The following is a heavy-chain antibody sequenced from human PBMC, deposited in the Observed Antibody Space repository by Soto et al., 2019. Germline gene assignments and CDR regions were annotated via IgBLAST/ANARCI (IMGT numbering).Heavy chain of an antibody. V-gene: IGHV3-23*01. Sequence: GGSLRLSCAASGFTFNNYAMGWVRQAPGKGLEWASAITDSGDDTYYIDSVKGRFTISSDNSKSTLYLQMYSQRVEATAIYYCAKLGSSSWSPHYYFDYWGQGTLVTVSS. CDR1: GFTFNNYA. D-gene: IGHD2-2*01. CDR2: ITDSGDDT. CDR3: AKLGSSSWSPHYYFDY. J-gene: IGHJ4*02.